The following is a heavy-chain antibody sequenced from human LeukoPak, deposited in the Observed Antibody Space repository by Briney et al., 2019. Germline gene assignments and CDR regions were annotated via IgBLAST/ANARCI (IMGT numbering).Heavy chain of an antibody. V-gene: IGHV3-74*01. CDR2: INEDGSIT. Sequence: GGSLRLSCAVSGFTFRTYWMHWVRQVPGKGLVWVSRINEDGSITNYADSVTGRFRISRDNAENTLYLQMNSLRAEDTAVYYCGRDLGGRSGLWGQGALVTVSS. CDR3: GRDLGGRSGL. J-gene: IGHJ4*02. CDR1: GFTFRTYW. D-gene: IGHD1-26*01.